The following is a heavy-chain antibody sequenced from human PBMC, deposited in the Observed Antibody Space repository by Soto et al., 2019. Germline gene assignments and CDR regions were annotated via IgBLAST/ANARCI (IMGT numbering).Heavy chain of an antibody. CDR2: IRSKAYGGTT. D-gene: IGHD3-22*01. J-gene: IGHJ5*02. V-gene: IGHV3-49*04. CDR3: TRAGYDSSGYYYPTDWFDP. Sequence: GGSLRLSCTASGFTFGDYAMSWVRQAPGKGLEWVGFIRSKAYGGTTEYAASVKGRFTISRDDSKSIAYLQMNSLKTEDTAVYYCTRAGYDSSGYYYPTDWFDPWGRGTLVTVSS. CDR1: GFTFGDYA.